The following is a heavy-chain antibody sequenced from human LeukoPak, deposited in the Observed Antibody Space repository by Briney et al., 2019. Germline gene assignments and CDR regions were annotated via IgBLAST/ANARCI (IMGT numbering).Heavy chain of an antibody. CDR3: ARDDYDIVTGYYSMCSYGVDV. CDR1: GFTFSSYE. D-gene: IGHD3-9*01. Sequence: PGGSLRLSCEASGFTFSSYEMNWVRQAPGKGLEWISYISSGGMTIYYADSVRGRFTVSRDNTKNSLFLQMNSLRAEDTAVYFCARDDYDIVTGYYSMCSYGVDVWGQGTAVTVSS. CDR2: ISSGGMTI. J-gene: IGHJ6*02. V-gene: IGHV3-48*03.